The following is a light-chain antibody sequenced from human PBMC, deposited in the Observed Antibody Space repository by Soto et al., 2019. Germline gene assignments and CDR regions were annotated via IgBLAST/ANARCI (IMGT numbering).Light chain of an antibody. V-gene: IGKV1-39*01. J-gene: IGKJ3*01. Sequence: DIQMPQSPSSLSASVGDSVTITCRASQSISNYLNWYQQKPGKAPKLLVYAASSLQSGVPSRCSGSGSGTYFTLTISSLQPEDFATYYCQQSYSTPFTFGPGTKVDIK. CDR2: AAS. CDR3: QQSYSTPFT. CDR1: QSISNY.